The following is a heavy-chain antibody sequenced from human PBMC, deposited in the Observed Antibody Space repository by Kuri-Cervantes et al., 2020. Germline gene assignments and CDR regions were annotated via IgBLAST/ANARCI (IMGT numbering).Heavy chain of an antibody. Sequence: GESLKISCSAAGIIFDNTWMSWVRQAPGKGLEWVGRIQSKTDGGTTDYAAPVKGRFTISRDDSKNTLYLQMNSLRAEDTAVYYCARGDSGSFTMAFDIWGQGTMVTVSS. CDR1: GIIFDNTW. D-gene: IGHD1-26*01. CDR3: ARGDSGSFTMAFDI. V-gene: IGHV3-15*01. J-gene: IGHJ3*02. CDR2: IQSKTDGGTT.